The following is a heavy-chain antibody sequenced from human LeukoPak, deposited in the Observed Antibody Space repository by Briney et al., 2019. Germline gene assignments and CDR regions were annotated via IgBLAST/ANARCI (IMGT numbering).Heavy chain of an antibody. Sequence: GASVKVSCKASGYTFTSYDINWVRQATGQGLEWMGWINPNSGGTNYAQKFQGRVTMTRDTSISTAYMELSRLRSDDTAVYYCASSDPMYYDFWSGNNYFDYWGQGTLVTVSS. V-gene: IGHV1-2*02. J-gene: IGHJ4*02. CDR3: ASSDPMYYDFWSGNNYFDY. D-gene: IGHD3-3*01. CDR1: GYTFTSYD. CDR2: INPNSGGT.